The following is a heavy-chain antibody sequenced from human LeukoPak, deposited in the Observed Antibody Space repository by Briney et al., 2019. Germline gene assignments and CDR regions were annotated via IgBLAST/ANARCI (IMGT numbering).Heavy chain of an antibody. CDR1: GGSFSGYY. CDR2: INHSGST. CDR3: ARLPRGIAARPPAIG. D-gene: IGHD6-6*01. J-gene: IGHJ4*02. V-gene: IGHV4-34*01. Sequence: SETLSLTCAVYGGSFSGYYWSWIRQPPGKGLEWIGEINHSGSTNYNPSLKSRVTISVDTSKNQFSLRLSSVTAADTAVYYCARLPRGIAARPPAIGWGQGTLVTVSS.